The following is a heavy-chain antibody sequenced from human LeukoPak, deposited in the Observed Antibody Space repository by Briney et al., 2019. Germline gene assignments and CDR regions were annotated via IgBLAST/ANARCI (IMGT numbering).Heavy chain of an antibody. CDR1: GFTFSSYW. CDR2: INQDGSEQ. CDR3: ARLADYGGVSGPHYLDS. Sequence: GGSLRPSCAASGFTFSSYWMSWVRQAPGKGLEWVANINQDGSEQYYVDSVKGRFTISRDTSKNIVFLQMNNLRAADTAVYYCARLADYGGVSGPHYLDSWGQGTLVTVSS. V-gene: IGHV3-7*03. D-gene: IGHD4-23*01. J-gene: IGHJ4*02.